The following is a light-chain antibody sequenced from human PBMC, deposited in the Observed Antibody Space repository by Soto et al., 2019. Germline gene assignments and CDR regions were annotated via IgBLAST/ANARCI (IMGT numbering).Light chain of an antibody. Sequence: DLQMTQSPSSLSASVRDRVTITCRASQSISTYLNWYQQKPGKAPKLLIYAASTLQSGVPSRFSGSGSGTDFTLTISSLQPDDFATYYCQQSYSTTRTFGQGTKVESK. CDR1: QSISTY. V-gene: IGKV1-39*01. J-gene: IGKJ1*01. CDR3: QQSYSTTRT. CDR2: AAS.